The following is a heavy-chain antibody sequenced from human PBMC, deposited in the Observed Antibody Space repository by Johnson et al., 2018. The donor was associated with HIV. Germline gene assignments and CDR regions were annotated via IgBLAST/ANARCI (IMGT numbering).Heavy chain of an antibody. CDR3: AKDVAYYYGSGSRDAFDI. CDR1: GFTFTSYA. Sequence: VQLVESGGGLVQPGGSLRLSCAVSGFTFTSYAMTWIRQAPGKGLEWISYISSSGNTIYYTDSVKGRFTISRDNAKNTLYLQMNSLRAEDTAVYYCAKDVAYYYGSGSRDAFDIWGQGTMVTVSS. D-gene: IGHD3-10*01. J-gene: IGHJ3*02. CDR2: ISSSGNTI. V-gene: IGHV3-48*04.